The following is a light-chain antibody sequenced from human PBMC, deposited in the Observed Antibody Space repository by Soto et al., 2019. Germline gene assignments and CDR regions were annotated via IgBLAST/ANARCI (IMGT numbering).Light chain of an antibody. Sequence: HSALTQPPSASGTHGQSVTISCTGTSSDVGAYNSVSWYQQHPGKAPKLIIYEVTKRPSGVPDRFSGSKSVNTASLTVSGLQAEDEADYYCSSHAGIINVVFGGGTKLTVL. CDR3: SSHAGIINVV. CDR2: EVT. CDR1: SSDVGAYNS. J-gene: IGLJ3*02. V-gene: IGLV2-8*01.